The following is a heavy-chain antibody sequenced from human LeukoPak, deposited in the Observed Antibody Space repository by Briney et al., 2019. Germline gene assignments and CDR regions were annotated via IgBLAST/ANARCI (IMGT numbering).Heavy chain of an antibody. J-gene: IGHJ4*02. D-gene: IGHD3-10*01. V-gene: IGHV4-38-2*02. CDR1: GYSISSGYY. CDR2: IYHSGST. Sequence: NPSETLSLTCTVSGYSISSGYYWGWIRQPPGKGLEWIGSIYHSGSTYYNPSLKSRVTISVDTSKNQFSLKLSSVSAADTAVYYCARGRGGFSFDYWGQGTLVTVSS. CDR3: ARGRGGFSFDY.